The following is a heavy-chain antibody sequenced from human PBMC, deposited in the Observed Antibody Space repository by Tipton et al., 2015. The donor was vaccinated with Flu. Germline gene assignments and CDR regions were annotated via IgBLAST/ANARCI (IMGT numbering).Heavy chain of an antibody. V-gene: IGHV1-18*01. CDR1: GYIFTSYG. Sequence: QVQLVQSGAEVKKPGASVKVSCKTSGYIFTSYGITWVRQAPGQGLEWLAWINPYSDTTDYVKSLQGRLTLTTDTSTSTAYMELRSLRSDDTAVYYCARDMPQGVVVIPPAKRFDFWGQGTLVSVSS. CDR2: INPYSDTT. CDR3: ARDMPQGVVVIPPAKRFDF. J-gene: IGHJ4*02. D-gene: IGHD2-2*01.